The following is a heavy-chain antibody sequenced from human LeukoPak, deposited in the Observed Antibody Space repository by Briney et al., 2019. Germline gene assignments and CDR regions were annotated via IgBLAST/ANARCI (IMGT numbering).Heavy chain of an antibody. CDR3: ARGFGGSYSGDFDI. Sequence: SETLSLTCTVSGGSISSYYRSWIRQPPGKGLEWIGYIYYSGSTNYNPSLKSRVTISVDTSKNQFSLKLSSVTAADPAVDYCARGFGGSYSGDFDIWGQGTMVTVSS. J-gene: IGHJ3*02. CDR1: GGSISSYY. V-gene: IGHV4-59*01. CDR2: IYYSGST. D-gene: IGHD1-26*01.